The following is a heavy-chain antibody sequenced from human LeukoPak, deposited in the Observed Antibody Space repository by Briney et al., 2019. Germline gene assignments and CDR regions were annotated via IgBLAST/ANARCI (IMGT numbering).Heavy chain of an antibody. D-gene: IGHD3-22*01. J-gene: IGHJ4*02. CDR2: IYYSGST. Sequence: GSLRLSCAASGFTFSSYAMHWVRQPPGKGLEWIGSIYYSGSTYYNPSLKSRVTISVDTSKNQFSLKLSSVTAADTAVYYCARHGTGGGYYDSSGYPHYWGQGTLVTVSS. V-gene: IGHV4-39*01. CDR3: ARHGTGGGYYDSSGYPHY. CDR1: GFTFSSYAMH.